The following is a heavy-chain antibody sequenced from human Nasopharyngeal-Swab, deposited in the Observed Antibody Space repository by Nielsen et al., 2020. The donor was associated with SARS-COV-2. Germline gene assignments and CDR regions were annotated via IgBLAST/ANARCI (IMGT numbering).Heavy chain of an antibody. CDR1: GYTFTGYY. Sequence: ASVTVSCKASGYTFTGYYMHWVRQAPGQGLEWMGWINPNSGGTNYAQEFQGWVTMTRDTSISTAYMELSRLRSDDTAVYYCARGEDSSGYNFDYWGQGTLVTVSS. CDR2: INPNSGGT. CDR3: ARGEDSSGYNFDY. D-gene: IGHD3-22*01. J-gene: IGHJ4*02. V-gene: IGHV1-2*04.